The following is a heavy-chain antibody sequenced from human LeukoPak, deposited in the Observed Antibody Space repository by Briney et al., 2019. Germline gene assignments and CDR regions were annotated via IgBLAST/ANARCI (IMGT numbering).Heavy chain of an antibody. J-gene: IGHJ3*02. D-gene: IGHD2-15*01. CDR1: GFTFSSYG. V-gene: IGHV3-33*01. CDR2: IWYDGSNK. CDR3: ARDGDIVVVGAFDI. Sequence: PGRSLRLSCAASGFTFSSYGMHWVRQAPGKGLEWVAVIWYDGSNKYYADSVKGRFTISRNNSKNTLYLQMNSLRAEDTAVYYCARDGDIVVVGAFDIWGQGTMVTVSS.